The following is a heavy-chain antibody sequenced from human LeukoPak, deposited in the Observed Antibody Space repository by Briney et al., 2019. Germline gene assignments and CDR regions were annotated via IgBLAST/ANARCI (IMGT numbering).Heavy chain of an antibody. CDR2: IIPIFGTA. D-gene: IGHD2-2*01. CDR3: ARLGVPAADAFDI. J-gene: IGHJ3*02. CDR1: GGTFSSYA. V-gene: IGHV1-69*05. Sequence: SVKVSRKASGGTFSSYAISWVRQAPGQGLEWMGGIIPIFGTANYAQKFQGRVTMTRDTSISTAYMELSRLRSDDTAVYYCARLGVPAADAFDIWGQGTMVTVSS.